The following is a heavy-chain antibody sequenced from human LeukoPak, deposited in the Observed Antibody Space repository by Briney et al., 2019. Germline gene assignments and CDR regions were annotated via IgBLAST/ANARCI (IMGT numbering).Heavy chain of an antibody. Sequence: GGPLRLSRAASGFIFNNYWMSWLRQAPGKGLEGVANIRQEGTKKNYVDSVEGRFTISRDNAQNSVSLQMSSLRAEDTAVYYCATDTGHGNFESWGQGTLVTVSS. CDR1: GFIFNNYW. J-gene: IGHJ4*02. CDR2: IRQEGTKK. V-gene: IGHV3-7*01. D-gene: IGHD4-17*01. CDR3: ATDTGHGNFES.